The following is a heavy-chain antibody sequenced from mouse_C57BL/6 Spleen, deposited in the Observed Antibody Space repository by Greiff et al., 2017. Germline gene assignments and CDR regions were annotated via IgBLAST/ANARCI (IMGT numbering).Heavy chain of an antibody. J-gene: IGHJ2*01. CDR2: IDPSDSDT. D-gene: IGHD1-1*01. CDR1: GYTFTSYW. CDR3: ARWGLRSYFDY. V-gene: IGHV1-69*01. Sequence: QVQLQQPGAELVMPGASVKLSCKASGYTFTSYWMHWVKQRPGQGLEWIGEIDPSDSDTNYNQKFKGKSTLTVDKSSSTAYMQLSSLTSEDSAVYYCARWGLRSYFDYWGQGTTLTVSS.